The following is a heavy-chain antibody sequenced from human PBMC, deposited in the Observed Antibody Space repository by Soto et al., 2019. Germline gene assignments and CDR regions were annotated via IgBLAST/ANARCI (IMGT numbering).Heavy chain of an antibody. CDR2: ISGSGGST. J-gene: IGHJ4*02. CDR1: GFTFSSYA. V-gene: IGHV3-23*01. D-gene: IGHD4-17*01. CDR3: AKGFNPQLYGDYVSPGDY. Sequence: EVQLLESGGGLVQPGGSLRLSCAASGFTFSSYAMSWVRQAPGKGLEWVSAISGSGGSTYYADSVKGRFTISRDNSKNTLYLQMNSLRAEDTAVYYCAKGFNPQLYGDYVSPGDYWGQGTLVTVSS.